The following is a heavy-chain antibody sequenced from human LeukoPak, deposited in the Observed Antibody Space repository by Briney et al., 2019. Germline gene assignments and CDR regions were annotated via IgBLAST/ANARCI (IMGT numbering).Heavy chain of an antibody. CDR3: AKETVAGIFDY. D-gene: IGHD6-19*01. CDR1: GFTFDDYA. CDR2: ISWNSGSI. Sequence: PGGSLRLSCAASGFTFDDYAMHWVRQAPGKGLEWVSGISWNSGSIGYADSVKGRFTISRDNAKNSLYLQMNSLRAEDTALYYRAKETVAGIFDYWGQGTLVTVSS. J-gene: IGHJ4*02. V-gene: IGHV3-9*01.